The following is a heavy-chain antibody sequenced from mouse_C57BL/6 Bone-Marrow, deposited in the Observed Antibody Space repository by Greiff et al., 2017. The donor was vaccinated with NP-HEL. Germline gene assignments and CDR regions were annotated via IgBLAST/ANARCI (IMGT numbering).Heavy chain of an antibody. J-gene: IGHJ3*01. CDR2: INPNNGGT. V-gene: IGHV1-26*01. CDR3: ARSYYYDYEGFAY. CDR1: GYTFTDYY. D-gene: IGHD2-4*01. Sequence: EVQLQQSGPELVKPGASVKISCKASGYTFTDYYMNWVKQSHGKSLEWIGDINPNNGGTSYNQKFKGKATLTVDKSSSTAYMELRSLTSEDSAVYYCARSYYYDYEGFAYWGQGTLVTVSA.